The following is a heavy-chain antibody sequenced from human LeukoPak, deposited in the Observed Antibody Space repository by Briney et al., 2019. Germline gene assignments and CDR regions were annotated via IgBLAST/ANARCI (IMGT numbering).Heavy chain of an antibody. CDR2: ISGSGGST. J-gene: IGHJ4*02. V-gene: IGHV3-23*01. CDR3: AKDLSGITMVRGVIIMPDY. D-gene: IGHD3-10*01. CDR1: GFTFSSYA. Sequence: PGGSLRLSCAASGFTFSSYAMSWVRQAPGKGLEWFSAISGSGGSTYYADSVKGRFTISRDNSKNTLYLQMNSLRAEDTAVYYCAKDLSGITMVRGVIIMPDYWGQGTLVTVSS.